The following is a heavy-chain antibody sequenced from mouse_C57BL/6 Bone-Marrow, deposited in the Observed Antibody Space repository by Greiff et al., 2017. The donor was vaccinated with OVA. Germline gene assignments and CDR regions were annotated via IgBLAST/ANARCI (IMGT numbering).Heavy chain of an antibody. D-gene: IGHD1-2*01. Sequence: SGAELVRPGASVTLSCKASGYTFTDYEMHWVKQTPVHGLEWIGAIDPETGGTAYNQKFKGKAILTADKSSSTAYMELRSLTSEDSAVYYCTGSIIFFDYWGQGTTLTVSS. CDR2: IDPETGGT. CDR3: TGSIIFFDY. V-gene: IGHV1-15*01. J-gene: IGHJ2*01. CDR1: GYTFTDYE.